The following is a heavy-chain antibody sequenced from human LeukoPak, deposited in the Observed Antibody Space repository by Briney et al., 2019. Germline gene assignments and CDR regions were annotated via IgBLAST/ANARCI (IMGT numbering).Heavy chain of an antibody. CDR1: GGSFSTYY. CDR2: IYYSGST. D-gene: IGHD2-8*02. CDR3: AREESGGYFDY. Sequence: PSETLSLTCTVTGGSFSTYYWNWLRQPPGKGLEWIGYIYYSGSTKYNPSLKSRVTMSLDTSKKQFSLRLTSVTAADTAVYYCAREESGGYFDYWGQGTLVAVSS. J-gene: IGHJ4*02. V-gene: IGHV4-59*01.